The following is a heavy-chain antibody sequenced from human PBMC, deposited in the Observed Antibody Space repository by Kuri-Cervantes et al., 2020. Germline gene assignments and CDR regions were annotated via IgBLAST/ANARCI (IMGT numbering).Heavy chain of an antibody. CDR3: ARAMVRLYYGMDV. V-gene: IGHV3-53*01. D-gene: IGHD3-10*01. CDR2: IYSGGST. Sequence: GGSLRLSCAASGFTVGSNYMSWVRQAPGKGLEWVSVIYSGGSTYYADSVKGRFTISRDNSKNTLYLQMNSLRAEDTAVYYCARAMVRLYYGMDVWGQGTTVTVSS. J-gene: IGHJ6*02. CDR1: GFTVGSNY.